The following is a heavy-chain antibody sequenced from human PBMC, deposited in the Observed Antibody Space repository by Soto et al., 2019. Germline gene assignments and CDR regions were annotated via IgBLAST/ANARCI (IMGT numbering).Heavy chain of an antibody. CDR1: GGTFRRYT. J-gene: IGHJ2*01. CDR2: ILPILGLA. Sequence: QVLLVQSGAEVKKPGSSVKVSCQASGGTFRRYTLSWVRPAPGPGLAWMGWILPILGLANYAQKFQGRVTRTADKSTSTANRELSSLRSEDTAVYYWARAHGSSTSCYAEYWYSDLWGRGALIADTS. CDR3: ARAHGSSTSCYAEYWYSDL. D-gene: IGHD2-2*01. V-gene: IGHV1-69*02.